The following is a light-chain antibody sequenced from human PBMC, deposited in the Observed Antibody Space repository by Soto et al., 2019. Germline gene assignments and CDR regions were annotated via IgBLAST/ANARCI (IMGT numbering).Light chain of an antibody. CDR1: QTVRNNY. Sequence: EFLLGKYRGTLSLSQEERANLSFRCVQTVRNNYLAWYQQKLGQAPRLLIYDASSRATGIPARFSGSGSGTDFNLTITILEPEDYAFYFCHQLYNGPRVTFGQGARLEIK. CDR2: DAS. V-gene: IGKV3D-20*02. J-gene: IGKJ5*01. CDR3: HQLYNGPRVT.